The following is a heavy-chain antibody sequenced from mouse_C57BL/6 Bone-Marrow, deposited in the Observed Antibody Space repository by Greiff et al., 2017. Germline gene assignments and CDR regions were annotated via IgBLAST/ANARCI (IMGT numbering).Heavy chain of an antibody. J-gene: IGHJ4*01. CDR1: GFTFSSYG. CDR2: ISSGGSYT. V-gene: IGHV5-6*01. D-gene: IGHD4-1*01. CDR3: ATGTRGGYYYAMDY. Sequence: EVMLVESGGDLVKPGGSLKLSCAASGFTFSSYGMSWVRQTPDKRLEWVATISSGGSYTYYPDSVKGRFTISRDNAKNTLYLQMSSLKSEDTAMYYCATGTRGGYYYAMDYWGQGTSVTVSS.